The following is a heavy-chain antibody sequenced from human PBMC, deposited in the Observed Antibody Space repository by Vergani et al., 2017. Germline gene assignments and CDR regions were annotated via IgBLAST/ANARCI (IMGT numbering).Heavy chain of an antibody. V-gene: IGHV1-18*01. D-gene: IGHD3-22*01. CDR2: ISTYNGNT. J-gene: IGHJ3*02. Sequence: QVQLVQSGAEVKKPGASVKVSCKASGYTFTSYGISWVRQAPGQGLEWMGWISTYNGNTNYAQKPHGRVTMTTDTSTSTVYMELKSQRSDDTAVYYCARGVYDSPACDAFDIWGQGTMVTVSS. CDR1: GYTFTSYG. CDR3: ARGVYDSPACDAFDI.